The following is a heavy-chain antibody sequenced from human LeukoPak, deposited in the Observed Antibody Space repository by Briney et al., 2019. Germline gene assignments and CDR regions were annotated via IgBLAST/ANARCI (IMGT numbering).Heavy chain of an antibody. CDR3: ARVGITMIVVA. J-gene: IGHJ5*02. D-gene: IGHD3-22*01. CDR1: GFTVSSNY. Sequence: PGGSLRLSCAASGFTVSSNYMSWVRQAPGKGLEWVSVIYSGGSTYYADSVKGRFTISRDNSKNTLCLQMNSLRAEDTAVYYCARVGITMIVVAWGQGTLVTVSS. CDR2: IYSGGST. V-gene: IGHV3-66*01.